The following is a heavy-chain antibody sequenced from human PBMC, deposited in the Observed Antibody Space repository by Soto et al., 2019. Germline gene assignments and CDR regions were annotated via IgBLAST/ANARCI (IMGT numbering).Heavy chain of an antibody. CDR2: ISSSGSTV. J-gene: IGHJ3*01. D-gene: IGHD1-1*01. Sequence: PVGSLRLSCAASGFTFSSYEMTWVRQAPVKGLEWISYISSSGSTVHYADSVKGRFTISRDNAKNSLFLQMDSLRAEDTAVYYCARLQRNNMDAFDFWGQGTMVTVSS. CDR3: ARLQRNNMDAFDF. V-gene: IGHV3-48*03. CDR1: GFTFSSYE.